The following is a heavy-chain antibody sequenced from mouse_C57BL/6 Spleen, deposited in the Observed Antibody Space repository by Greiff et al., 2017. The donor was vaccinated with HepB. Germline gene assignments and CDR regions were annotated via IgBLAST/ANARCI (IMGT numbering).Heavy chain of an antibody. J-gene: IGHJ4*01. D-gene: IGHD2-4*01. V-gene: IGHV1-26*01. CDR3: AREVAYYDYDYYAMDY. CDR2: INPNNGGT. CDR1: GYTFTDYY. Sequence: EVQLQQSGPELVKPGASVKISCKASGYTFTDYYMNWVKQSHGKSLEWIGDINPNNGGTSYNQKFKGKATLTVDKSSSTAYMELRSLTSEDSAVYYCAREVAYYDYDYYAMDYWGQGTSVTVSS.